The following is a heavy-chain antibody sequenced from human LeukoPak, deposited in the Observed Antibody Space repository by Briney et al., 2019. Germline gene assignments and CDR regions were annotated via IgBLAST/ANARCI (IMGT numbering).Heavy chain of an antibody. V-gene: IGHV5-51*01. J-gene: IGHJ4*02. CDR3: ARLPYSSSWYVYYDY. CDR1: GYSFTGYW. Sequence: GESLKISCKGSGYSFTGYWIGWVRQMPGKGLEWMGIIYPGDSDTRYSPSFQGQVTISADKSISTAYLQWSSLKASDTAMYYCARLPYSSSWYVYYDYWGQGTLVTVSS. D-gene: IGHD6-13*01. CDR2: IYPGDSDT.